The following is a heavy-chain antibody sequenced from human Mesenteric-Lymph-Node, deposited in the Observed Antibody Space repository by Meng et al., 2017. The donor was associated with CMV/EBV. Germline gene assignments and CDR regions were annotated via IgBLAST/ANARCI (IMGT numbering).Heavy chain of an antibody. Sequence: SISSYYWSWTRQPPANSLGWIGCIYRSGSTDYKPSIKRHLTVSVDSSKKQFSLKLSSVSAADTAVYCCARVGSGYCRGDSCFGVAYWGQRTLVTVSS. CDR1: SISSYY. CDR2: IYRSGST. J-gene: IGHJ4*02. D-gene: IGHD2-15*01. CDR3: ARVGSGYCRGDSCFGVAY. V-gene: IGHV4-4*07.